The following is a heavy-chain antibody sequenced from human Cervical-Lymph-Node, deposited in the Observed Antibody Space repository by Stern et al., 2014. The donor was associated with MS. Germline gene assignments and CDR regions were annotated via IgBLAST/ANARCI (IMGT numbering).Heavy chain of an antibody. J-gene: IGHJ4*02. CDR1: GFSFSRYA. CDR2: IWYDGSKP. V-gene: IGHV3-33*01. D-gene: IGHD6-13*01. CDR3: ASAYSSSHYYFDY. Sequence: VQLVESGGGVVQPGRSLRLSCAASGFSFSRYAMHWVRQAPGKGLEWVALIWYDGSKPLYADSVTGRFTISRDNFKNTLYLQMNSLRAEDTAVYYCASAYSSSHYYFDYWGQGTLVTVSS.